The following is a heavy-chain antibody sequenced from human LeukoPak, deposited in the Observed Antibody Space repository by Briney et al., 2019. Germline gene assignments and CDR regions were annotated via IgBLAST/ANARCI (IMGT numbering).Heavy chain of an antibody. Sequence: GGSLRLSCAASGFTFSDYYMSWIRQAPGKGLEWVSYISSSGSTIYYADSVKGRFTISRDNAKNSLYLQMNSLRAEDTAVYYCARDVVPAAISTHYYGMDVWGQGTTVTVSS. D-gene: IGHD2-2*02. CDR3: ARDVVPAAISTHYYGMDV. V-gene: IGHV3-11*01. CDR1: GFTFSDYY. CDR2: ISSSGSTI. J-gene: IGHJ6*02.